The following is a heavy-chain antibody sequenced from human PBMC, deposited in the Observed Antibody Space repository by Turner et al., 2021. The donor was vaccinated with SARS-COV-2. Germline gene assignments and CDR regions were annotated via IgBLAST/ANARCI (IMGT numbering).Heavy chain of an antibody. V-gene: IGHV4-39*01. D-gene: IGHD1-26*01. CDR1: GGSISSNNYY. Sequence: QLQLQESGPGRVKPSETLSLTCTVAGGSISSNNYYWGWVRQPPGKGLEWIGNIYYSGSTYYNPSLKSRVTISVDTSKNQFSLKLSSVTAADTAVYYCARHPRLYSGSYSGAFDIWGQGTMVTVSS. J-gene: IGHJ3*02. CDR3: ARHPRLYSGSYSGAFDI. CDR2: IYYSGST.